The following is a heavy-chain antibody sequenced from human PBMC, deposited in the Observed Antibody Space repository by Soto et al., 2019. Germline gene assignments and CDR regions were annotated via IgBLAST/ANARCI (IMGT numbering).Heavy chain of an antibody. J-gene: IGHJ3*02. CDR1: GGTFSSYA. Sequence: ASVKVSCKASGGTFSSYAISWVRQAPGQGLEWMGGIIPIFGTANYAQKFQGRVTITADESTSTAYMELSSLRSEDTAVYYCARDPSEIFGVVIIRAFDIWGQGTMVTVS. CDR3: ARDPSEIFGVVIIRAFDI. V-gene: IGHV1-69*13. CDR2: IIPIFGTA. D-gene: IGHD3-3*01.